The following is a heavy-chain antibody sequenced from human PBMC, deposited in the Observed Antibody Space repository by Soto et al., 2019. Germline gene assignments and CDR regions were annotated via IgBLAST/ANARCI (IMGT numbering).Heavy chain of an antibody. CDR2: ISYDGSNK. CDR3: ARSRFSIAVAGTFYFDY. Sequence: QVQLVESGGGVVQPGRSLRLSCAASGFTFSSYAMHWVRQAPGKGLVWVAVISYDGSNKYYADSVKGRFTISRDNAKKTQCLQMNSLGAEDTAKYYCARSRFSIAVAGTFYFDYWGQGTLVTVAS. V-gene: IGHV3-30-3*01. J-gene: IGHJ4*02. CDR1: GFTFSSYA. D-gene: IGHD6-19*01.